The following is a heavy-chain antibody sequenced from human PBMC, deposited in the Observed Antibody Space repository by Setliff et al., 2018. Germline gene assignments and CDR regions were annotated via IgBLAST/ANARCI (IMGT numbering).Heavy chain of an antibody. CDR1: GGSISSHY. D-gene: IGHD2-15*01. J-gene: IGHJ6*02. Sequence: PAQTLSPTCTLSGGSISSHYSGWIRPPPGKGLEWIGSIYYSGSTNYHPSIKRRVPISVDTSKNQFSLKLSSVTASDTSVYYCLRDYGMDFCSGGSCYPFYYYYYGMDVWGQGTTVTVPS. V-gene: IGHV4-59*11. CDR2: IYYSGST. CDR3: LRDYGMDFCSGGSCYPFYYYYYGMDV.